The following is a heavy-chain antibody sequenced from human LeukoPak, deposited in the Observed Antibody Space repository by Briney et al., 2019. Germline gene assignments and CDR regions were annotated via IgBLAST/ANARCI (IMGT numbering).Heavy chain of an antibody. Sequence: GGSLRLSCAASGFAFSSYSMNWVRQAPEKGLEWVSSISSSSSYIYYADSVKGRFTISRDIAKNSLYLQMNSLRAEDTAVYYCARGVAAAELPFDYWGQGTLVTVSS. V-gene: IGHV3-21*01. J-gene: IGHJ4*02. D-gene: IGHD6-13*01. CDR2: ISSSSSYI. CDR3: ARGVAAAELPFDY. CDR1: GFAFSSYS.